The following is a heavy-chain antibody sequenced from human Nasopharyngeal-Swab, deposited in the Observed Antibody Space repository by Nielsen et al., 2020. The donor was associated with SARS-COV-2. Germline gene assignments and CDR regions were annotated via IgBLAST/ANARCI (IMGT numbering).Heavy chain of an antibody. CDR2: INSDGSST. Sequence: VCQAPGKGLVWVSRINSDGSSTSYADSVKGRFTISRDNAKNTLYLQMNSLRAEETAVYYCARGGRWLPFYYYYGMDVWGQGTTVTVSS. CDR3: ARGGRWLPFYYYYGMDV. V-gene: IGHV3-74*01. D-gene: IGHD5-24*01. J-gene: IGHJ6*02.